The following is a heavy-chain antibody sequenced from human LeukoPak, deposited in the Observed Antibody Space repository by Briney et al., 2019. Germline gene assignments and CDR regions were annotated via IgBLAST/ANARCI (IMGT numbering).Heavy chain of an antibody. V-gene: IGHV3-53*01. CDR3: ARASGYSGYDPFDY. D-gene: IGHD5-12*01. CDR2: IYSGGVT. CDR1: GFTVSSNY. J-gene: IGHJ4*02. Sequence: GGSLRLSRAASGFTVSSNYMSWVRQAPGKGLEWVSVIYSGGVTYYADSVKGRFTISRDNSKNTLYLQMNTLRAEDTAVYYCARASGYSGYDPFDYWGQGTLVTVSS.